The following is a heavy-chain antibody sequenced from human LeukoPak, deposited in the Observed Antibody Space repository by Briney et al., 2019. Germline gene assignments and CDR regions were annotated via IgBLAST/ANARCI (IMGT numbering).Heavy chain of an antibody. D-gene: IGHD6-19*01. Sequence: ASVKVSCTASGYTFTSYDINWVRQATGQGLEWMGWMNPNSGNTGYAQKFQGRVTMTRNTSISTAYMELSSLRSEDTAVYYCARGLLAVAGYDYWGQGTLVTVSS. CDR2: MNPNSGNT. V-gene: IGHV1-8*01. CDR3: ARGLLAVAGYDY. CDR1: GYTFTSYD. J-gene: IGHJ4*02.